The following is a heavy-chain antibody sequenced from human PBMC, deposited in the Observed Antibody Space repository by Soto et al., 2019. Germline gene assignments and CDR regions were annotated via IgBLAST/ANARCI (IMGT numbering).Heavy chain of an antibody. J-gene: IGHJ3*02. V-gene: IGHV4-30-2*01. Sequence: QLQLQESGSGLVKPSQTLSLTCAVSGGSISSGGYSWSWIRQPPGKGLECIGYIYHSGSTYYNPSLKSRVTIAVDRSKNQFSLKLSSVTAADTAVYYCAREVVAATIDAFDMWGQGTMVTVSS. CDR2: IYHSGST. CDR1: GGSISSGGYS. CDR3: AREVVAATIDAFDM. D-gene: IGHD2-15*01.